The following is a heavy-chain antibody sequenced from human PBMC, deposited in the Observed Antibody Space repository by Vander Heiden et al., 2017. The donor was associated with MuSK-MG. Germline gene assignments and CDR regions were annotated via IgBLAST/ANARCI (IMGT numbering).Heavy chain of an antibody. D-gene: IGHD1-26*01. CDR1: GFTFSTYA. Sequence: EVQLVESGGGLVKPGGSLRLSCAAPGFTFSTYAMHWVRQAPGKGLEEVSAISSHGTYIIYAESVKCRFTISRDNARNSRDLQINGLSAEDTAIYYCARCPRGRGRSHYGMDVWGQGTTVTVSS. V-gene: IGHV3-21*04. J-gene: IGHJ6*02. CDR3: ARCPRGRGRSHYGMDV. CDR2: ISSHGTYI.